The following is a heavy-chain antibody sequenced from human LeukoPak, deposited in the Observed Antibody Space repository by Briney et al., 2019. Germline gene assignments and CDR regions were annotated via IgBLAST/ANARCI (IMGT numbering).Heavy chain of an antibody. CDR3: ARLLVLLWSGEPLLGMDV. D-gene: IGHD3-10*01. CDR1: GYTFTSYD. V-gene: IGHV1-8*01. CDR2: MNPNSGNT. Sequence: ASVKVSCKASGYTFTSYDINWVRQATGQGLEWMGWMNPNSGNTGYAQKFQGRVTMTRNTSISTAYMELSSLRSEDTAVYYCARLLVLLWSGEPLLGMDVWGQGTTVTVSS. J-gene: IGHJ6*02.